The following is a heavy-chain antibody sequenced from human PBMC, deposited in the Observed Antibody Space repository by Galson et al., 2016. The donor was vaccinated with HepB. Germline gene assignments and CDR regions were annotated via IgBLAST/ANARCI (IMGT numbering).Heavy chain of an antibody. CDR2: IKSKTDGGTT. CDR3: STDQGRWIAVAGRDY. CDR1: GFTFTNAW. J-gene: IGHJ4*02. V-gene: IGHV3-15*01. D-gene: IGHD6-19*01. Sequence: SLRLSCAASGFTFTNAWMSWVRQAPGKGLEWVGRIKSKTDGGTTDYAAPVKGRFTISRDDSKNTLYVQMNSLKTEDTAVYYCSTDQGRWIAVAGRDYWGQGTLVTVSS.